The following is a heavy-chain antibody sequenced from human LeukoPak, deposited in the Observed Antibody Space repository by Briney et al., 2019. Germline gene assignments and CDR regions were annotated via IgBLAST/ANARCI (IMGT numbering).Heavy chain of an antibody. D-gene: IGHD2-15*01. Sequence: PGGSLRLSCAASGFTFRSYAMSWVRHAPGKGLEWVSGISGNAGSTYYADSVKGRFTISRDNSKNTLYQQMNSLRAEDTAVYYCAKRAATDLRDYFDYWGQGTLVTVSS. CDR2: ISGNAGST. J-gene: IGHJ4*02. V-gene: IGHV3-23*01. CDR3: AKRAATDLRDYFDY. CDR1: GFTFRSYA.